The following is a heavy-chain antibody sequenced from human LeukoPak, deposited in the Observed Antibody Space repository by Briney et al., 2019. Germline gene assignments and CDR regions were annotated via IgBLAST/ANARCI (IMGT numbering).Heavy chain of an antibody. CDR1: GFTFNSYA. CDR3: AKGSRGSYDY. J-gene: IGHJ4*02. D-gene: IGHD1-26*01. V-gene: IGHV3-23*01. CDR2: IIDSGIST. Sequence: GGSLRLSCAASGFTFNSYAMTGVRHAPEEGREWVSSIIDSGISTYYGDSVKGRFTISRDNSKNTLYLQMNSLRAEDTAVYYCAKGSRGSYDYWGQGPLVTVSS.